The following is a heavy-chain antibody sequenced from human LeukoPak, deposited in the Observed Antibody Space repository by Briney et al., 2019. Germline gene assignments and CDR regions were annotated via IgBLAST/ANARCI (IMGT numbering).Heavy chain of an antibody. D-gene: IGHD3-9*01. CDR3: AIAITIFCMDV. Sequence: PGRSLRLSCTASGFTFTSYAMHWVRQAPGKGLEWVAVISYDASNKYYADSVKGRFTISRDNSKNTLYLQMNSLRAEDTAVYYCAIAITIFCMDVWGQGTTVTVSS. V-gene: IGHV3-30*14. J-gene: IGHJ6*02. CDR1: GFTFTSYA. CDR2: ISYDASNK.